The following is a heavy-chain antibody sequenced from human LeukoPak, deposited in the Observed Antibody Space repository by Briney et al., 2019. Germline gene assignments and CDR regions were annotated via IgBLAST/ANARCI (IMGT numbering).Heavy chain of an antibody. CDR3: AKDSGYCSSTSCETLDY. D-gene: IGHD2-2*03. CDR2: IWYGGSNK. CDR1: GFTFSSYG. Sequence: PGGSLRLSCAASGFTFSSYGMHWVRQAPGKGLEWVAVIWYGGSNKYYADSVKGRFTISRDNSKNTLYLQMNSLRAEDTAVYYCAKDSGYCSSTSCETLDYWGQGTLVTVSS. J-gene: IGHJ4*02. V-gene: IGHV3-30*02.